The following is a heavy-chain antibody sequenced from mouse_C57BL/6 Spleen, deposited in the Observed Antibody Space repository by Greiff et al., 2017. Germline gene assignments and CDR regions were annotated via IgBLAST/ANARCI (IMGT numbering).Heavy chain of an antibody. V-gene: IGHV1-55*01. Sequence: VQLQQPGAELVKPGASVKMSCKASGYTFTSYWITWVKQRPGQGLEWIGDIYPGSGSTNYNEKVTSKATLTVDTCSSTAYMQHSSLTSQDSAVYYCARYPDYYGSSYERDYWGQGTSVTVSS. J-gene: IGHJ4*01. CDR2: IYPGSGST. CDR1: GYTFTSYW. CDR3: ARYPDYYGSSYERDY. D-gene: IGHD1-1*01.